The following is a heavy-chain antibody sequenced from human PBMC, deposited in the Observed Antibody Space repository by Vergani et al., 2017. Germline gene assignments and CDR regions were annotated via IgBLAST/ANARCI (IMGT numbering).Heavy chain of an antibody. CDR3: ARGANIVVVPDGAFDI. V-gene: IGHV4-4*02. J-gene: IGHJ3*02. CDR1: GGSISSSNW. D-gene: IGHD2-2*01. CDR2: IYHSGST. Sequence: QVQLQESGPGLVKPSGTLSLTCAVSGGSISSSNWWSWVRQPPGKGLEWIGEIYHSGSTNYNPSLKSRVTMSVDTSTNPFSLKLSSVTAAATAVYYCARGANIVVVPDGAFDIWSQGTMVTVSS.